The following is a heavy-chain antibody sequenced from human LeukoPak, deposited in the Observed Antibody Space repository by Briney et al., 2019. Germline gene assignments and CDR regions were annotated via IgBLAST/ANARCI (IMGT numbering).Heavy chain of an antibody. Sequence: GGSLRLSCAASGFTFSSYSMNWVRQAPGKGLEWVSSISSSSSYIYYADSVKGRFTISRDNAKESLFLQLNSLRAEDTAVYYCVRDCGWFHFDLWGQGTLVTVSS. V-gene: IGHV3-21*01. CDR3: VRDCGWFHFDL. CDR1: GFTFSSYS. D-gene: IGHD3-10*01. CDR2: ISSSSSYI. J-gene: IGHJ4*02.